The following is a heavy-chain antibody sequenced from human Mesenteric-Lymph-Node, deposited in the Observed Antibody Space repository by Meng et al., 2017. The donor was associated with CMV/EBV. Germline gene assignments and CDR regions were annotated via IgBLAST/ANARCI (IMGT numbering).Heavy chain of an antibody. CDR3: ARETGYFDY. J-gene: IGHJ4*02. Sequence: KVSCEASGGTSSSYAITWVRQAPGQGPEWMGEIIPMFGTAKDAQKFQGRVTITADGSTRTAYMELSSLRSEDTAMYYCARETGYFDYWGQGTLVTVSS. V-gene: IGHV1-69*01. D-gene: IGHD1-1*01. CDR1: GGTSSSYA. CDR2: IIPMFGTA.